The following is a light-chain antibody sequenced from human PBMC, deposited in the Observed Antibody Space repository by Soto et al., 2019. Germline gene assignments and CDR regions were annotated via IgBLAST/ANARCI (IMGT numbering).Light chain of an antibody. CDR2: EVV. J-gene: IGLJ3*02. V-gene: IGLV2-14*01. Sequence: QSALTQPPSASGSPGQSVTISCTGTSSDVGGYNYVSWYQQHPGKAPKLMIYEVVHRPSGVSNRFSVSKSGNTASLTISGLQAEDEADYFCSSYTPTTWVFGGGTKLTVL. CDR1: SSDVGGYNY. CDR3: SSYTPTTWV.